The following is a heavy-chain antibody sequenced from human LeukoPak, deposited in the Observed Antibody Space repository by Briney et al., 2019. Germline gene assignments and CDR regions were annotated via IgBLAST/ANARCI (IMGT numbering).Heavy chain of an antibody. J-gene: IGHJ4*02. D-gene: IGHD3-10*01. V-gene: IGHV4-34*01. CDR2: INHSGST. CDR1: GGSFSGYY. Sequence: SETLSLTCAVYGGSFSGYYWSWIRQPPGKGLEWIGEINHSGSTNYNPSLKSRVTISVDTSKNQFSLKLSSVTAADTAVYYCARVWFGYFFQWGQGALVTVSS. CDR3: ARVWFGYFFQ.